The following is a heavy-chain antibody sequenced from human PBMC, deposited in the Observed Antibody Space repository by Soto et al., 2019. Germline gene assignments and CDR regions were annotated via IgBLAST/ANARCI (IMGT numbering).Heavy chain of an antibody. J-gene: IGHJ6*02. V-gene: IGHV1-69*01. CDR2: IIPIFGTA. CDR3: ARGHIVATINHYYYGMYV. D-gene: IGHD5-12*01. Sequence: QVQLVQSGAEVKKPGSSVKVSCKASGGTFSSYAISWVRQAPGQGLEWMGGIIPIFGTANYAQKFQGSVTITADESTSTAYMELISLRSEDTAVYYCARGHIVATINHYYYGMYVWGQGTTVTVSS. CDR1: GGTFSSYA.